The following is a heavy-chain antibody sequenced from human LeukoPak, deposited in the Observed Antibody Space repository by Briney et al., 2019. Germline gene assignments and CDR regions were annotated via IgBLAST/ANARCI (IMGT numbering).Heavy chain of an antibody. CDR3: ARGGYSGTEKPNDY. J-gene: IGHJ4*02. CDR2: INPNSGGT. D-gene: IGHD1-26*01. Sequence: GASVKVSCKASGYTFTGYYMHWVRQAPGQGLEWMGWINPNSGGTNYAQKFQGRVTMTRDTSITTAYMELSRLKSDDTAVYYCARGGYSGTEKPNDYWGQGTLVTVSS. CDR1: GYTFTGYY. V-gene: IGHV1-2*02.